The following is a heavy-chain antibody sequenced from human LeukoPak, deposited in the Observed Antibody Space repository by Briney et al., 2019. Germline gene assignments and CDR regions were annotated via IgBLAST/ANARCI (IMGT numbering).Heavy chain of an antibody. CDR2: ISSSSSTI. J-gene: IGHJ3*02. Sequence: GRSLRLSCAASGLTFSSYGMHWVRQAPGKGLEWVSYISSSSSTIYYADSVKGRFTISRDNAKNSLYLQMNSLRAEDTAVYYCARGKRPGSYRDAFDIWGQGTMVTVSS. CDR1: GLTFSSYG. V-gene: IGHV3-48*04. CDR3: ARGKRPGSYRDAFDI. D-gene: IGHD1-26*01.